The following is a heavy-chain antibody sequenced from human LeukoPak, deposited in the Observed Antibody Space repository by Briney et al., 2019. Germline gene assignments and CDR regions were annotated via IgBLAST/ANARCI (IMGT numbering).Heavy chain of an antibody. D-gene: IGHD3-22*01. CDR3: ARVWHYYDSSGYYIGGYFDY. V-gene: IGHV1-8*02. CDR2: TNPNSGNA. CDR1: GYTFTSYG. J-gene: IGHJ4*02. Sequence: GASVKVSCKASGYTFTSYGISWVRQAPGQGLEWMGWTNPNSGNAGYAQKFQGRVTMTRNTSISTAYMELSSLRSEDTAVYYCARVWHYYDSSGYYIGGYFDYWGQGTLVTVSS.